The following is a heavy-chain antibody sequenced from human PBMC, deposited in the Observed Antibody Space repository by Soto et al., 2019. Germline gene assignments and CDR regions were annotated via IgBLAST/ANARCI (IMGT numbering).Heavy chain of an antibody. V-gene: IGHV3-21*01. CDR1: GLTFSSYS. D-gene: IGHD6-19*01. Sequence: GGSLRLSCAASGLTFSSYSMNWVRQAPGKGLEWVSSISSSSSYIYYADSVKGRFTISRDNAKNSLYLQMNSLRAEDTAVYYCARAAVAVAGTRWFDPWGQGTLVTVSS. CDR2: ISSSSSYI. CDR3: ARAAVAVAGTRWFDP. J-gene: IGHJ5*02.